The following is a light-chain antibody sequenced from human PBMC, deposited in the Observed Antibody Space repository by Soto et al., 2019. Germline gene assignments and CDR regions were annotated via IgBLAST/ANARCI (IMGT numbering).Light chain of an antibody. CDR3: QQLNSYPLT. CDR1: QGITSF. Sequence: DIPLTQSPSFLSASVGDRVSITCRASQGITSFLAWYQQIPGKAPKLLIYTASTLQSVVPPRFSGSGSGTEFTLTISSLQPEDFGTYYCQQLNSYPLTFGGGTRVAIK. J-gene: IGKJ4*01. V-gene: IGKV1-9*01. CDR2: TAS.